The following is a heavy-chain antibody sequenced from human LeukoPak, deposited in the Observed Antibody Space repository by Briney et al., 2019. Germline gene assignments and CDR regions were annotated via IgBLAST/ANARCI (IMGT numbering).Heavy chain of an antibody. Sequence: GGSLRLSCAASGFTFSSYAMSWVRQAPGKGLEWVSVIYSGGSTYYADSVKGRFTISRDNSKNTLYLQMNSLRAEDTAVYYCANEIRPNDYWGQGTQVTVSS. CDR2: IYSGGST. J-gene: IGHJ4*02. CDR3: ANEIRPNDY. V-gene: IGHV3-23*03. D-gene: IGHD4-17*01. CDR1: GFTFSSYA.